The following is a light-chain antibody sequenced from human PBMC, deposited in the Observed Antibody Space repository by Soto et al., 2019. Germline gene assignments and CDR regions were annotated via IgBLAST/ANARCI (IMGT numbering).Light chain of an antibody. Sequence: QSVLTQPPSASGTPGQTVTISCSGSSFNIGFNYVYWYQQLPGMAPKLLIHSNDERPSGVPDRFSGSKSGTSASLAISGPRSEDEAEYYCAAWDDSLSGGVFGTGTKVTVL. J-gene: IGLJ1*01. CDR1: SFNIGFNY. V-gene: IGLV1-47*02. CDR3: AAWDDSLSGGV. CDR2: SND.